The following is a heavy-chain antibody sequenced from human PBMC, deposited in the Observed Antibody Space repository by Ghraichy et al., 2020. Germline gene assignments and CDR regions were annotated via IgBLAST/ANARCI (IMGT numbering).Heavy chain of an antibody. D-gene: IGHD3-10*01. V-gene: IGHV3-11*06. J-gene: IGHJ6*03. Sequence: XGSLRLSCAASGFTFSDYQMSWIRQAPGKGLEWVSYISSSSSYTNYADSVKGRFTISRDNAKNSLYLQMNTLRAEDTAVYCCARGYMYVWGKGTTVTVSS. CDR2: ISSSSSYT. CDR1: GFTFSDYQ. CDR3: ARGYMYV.